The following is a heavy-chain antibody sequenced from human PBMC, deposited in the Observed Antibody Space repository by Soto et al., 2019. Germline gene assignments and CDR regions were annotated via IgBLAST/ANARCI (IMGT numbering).Heavy chain of an antibody. CDR3: ARGYSNYGYYGMDV. J-gene: IGHJ6*02. D-gene: IGHD4-4*01. CDR2: MNPNSGNV. V-gene: IGHV1-8*01. CDR1: GYTFTNHD. Sequence: QVQLVQSGAEVKKTGASVKVSCKASGYTFTNHDINWVRQATGQGLEWMGWMNPNSGNVGYAQKFQGRVTMTRNTSISTAYMELSSLRSEDTAVYYCARGYSNYGYYGMDVWGQGTTVTVSS.